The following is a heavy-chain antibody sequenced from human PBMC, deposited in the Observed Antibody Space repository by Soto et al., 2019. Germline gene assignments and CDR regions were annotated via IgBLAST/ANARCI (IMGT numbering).Heavy chain of an antibody. Sequence: GGSLRLSCAASGFTFSSYSMNWVRQAPGKGLEWVSYISSSSSTIYYADSVKGRFTISRDNAKNSLYLQMNSLRAEDTAVYYCAKARCSTSDCYVPDSWGQGTLVTVSS. D-gene: IGHD2-2*01. CDR1: GFTFSSYS. CDR2: ISSSSSTI. V-gene: IGHV3-48*01. J-gene: IGHJ5*01. CDR3: AKARCSTSDCYVPDS.